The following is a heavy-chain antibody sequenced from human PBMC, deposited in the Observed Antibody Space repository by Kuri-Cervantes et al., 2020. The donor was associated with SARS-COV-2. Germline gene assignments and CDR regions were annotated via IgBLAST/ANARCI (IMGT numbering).Heavy chain of an antibody. CDR3: ASGRREIVVVPTDMGMDV. CDR2: IHHSGST. Sequence: GSLRLSCTVSGYSISSGYYWGWIRQPPGKGLEWIGSIHHSGSTYYNPSLKSRVTISVDTSKNQFSLKLSSVTAADTAVYYCASGRREIVVVPTDMGMDVWGKGTTVTVSS. CDR1: GYSISSGYY. V-gene: IGHV4-38-2*02. D-gene: IGHD2-2*01. J-gene: IGHJ6*03.